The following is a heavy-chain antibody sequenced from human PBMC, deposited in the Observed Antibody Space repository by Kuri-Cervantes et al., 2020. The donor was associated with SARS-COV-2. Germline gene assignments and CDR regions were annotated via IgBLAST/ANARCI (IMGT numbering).Heavy chain of an antibody. D-gene: IGHD3-10*01. CDR3: ARDNNYYGSGSYYNGDYYYYYGMDV. CDR2: IYYSGST. CDR1: GGSISSSSYY. Sequence: SETLSLTCTVSGGSISSSSYYWGWIRQPPGKGLEWIGSIYYSGSTYYNPSLKSRVTISVDTSKNQFSLKLSSVTAADTAVYYCARDNNYYGSGSYYNGDYYYYYGMDVWGQGTTVTVSS. J-gene: IGHJ6*02. V-gene: IGHV4-39*07.